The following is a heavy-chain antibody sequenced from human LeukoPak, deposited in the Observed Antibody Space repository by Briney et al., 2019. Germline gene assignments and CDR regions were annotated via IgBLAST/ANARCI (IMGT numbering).Heavy chain of an antibody. CDR1: GFTFSSYA. CDR3: AKDATFDVCSSTSCYNWFDP. CDR2: ISGSGGST. D-gene: IGHD2-2*01. J-gene: IGHJ5*02. Sequence: GGSLRLSCAASGFTFSSYAMSWVRQAPGKGLDWVSAISGSGGSTYYADSVKGRFTISRDNSKNTLYLQMNSLRAEDTAVYYCAKDATFDVCSSTSCYNWFDPWGQGTLVTVSS. V-gene: IGHV3-23*01.